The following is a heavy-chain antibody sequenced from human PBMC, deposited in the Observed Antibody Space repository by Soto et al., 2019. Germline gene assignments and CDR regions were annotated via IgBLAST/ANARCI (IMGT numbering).Heavy chain of an antibody. J-gene: IGHJ6*02. CDR3: AREDDYGYRYINYGLDV. Sequence: GGSLRLSCAASGFTFNIYALHWVRQAPGKGLEWVAVISFDGSKKYYSDSVKGRFTIARDNLKNTLYLQMNNLRVEDAALYFCAREDDYGYRYINYGLDVWGQGTTVTVS. CDR1: GFTFNIYA. D-gene: IGHD4-17*01. V-gene: IGHV3-30-3*01. CDR2: ISFDGSKK.